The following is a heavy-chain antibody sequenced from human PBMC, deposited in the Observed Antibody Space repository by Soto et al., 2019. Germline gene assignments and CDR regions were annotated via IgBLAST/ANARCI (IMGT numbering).Heavy chain of an antibody. CDR3: TRANWYCEY. CDR2: IYYSGTT. V-gene: IGHV4-59*11. Sequence: SETLSLTCTVSGGSINNHYWSWIRQPPGKGLEWIGYIYYSGTTNYNPSIKGRVTISVDTSKNQFSLNLTSLPAADTATGDCTRANWYCEYWGKGTRGAV. CDR1: GGSINNHY. D-gene: IGHD2-8*01. J-gene: IGHJ4*02.